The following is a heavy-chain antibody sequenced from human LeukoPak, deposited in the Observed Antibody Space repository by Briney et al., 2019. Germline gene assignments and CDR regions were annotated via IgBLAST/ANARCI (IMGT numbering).Heavy chain of an antibody. V-gene: IGHV1-8*01. J-gene: IGHJ4*02. Sequence: ASVKVSCKASGYTFTSYTISWVRQAPGQGLEWMGWMNPNSGYTGYAQKFQGRVTFTRDTSISTAYMELSGLRSEDTAVYFCARGEYYGSGSWGYWGQGTLVTVSS. CDR2: MNPNSGYT. D-gene: IGHD3-10*01. CDR3: ARGEYYGSGSWGY. CDR1: GYTFTSYT.